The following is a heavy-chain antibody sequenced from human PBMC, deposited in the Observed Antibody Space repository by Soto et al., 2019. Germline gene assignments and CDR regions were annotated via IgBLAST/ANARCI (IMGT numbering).Heavy chain of an antibody. CDR3: TRGLSMDMAPIMGCYFDF. CDR1: GLPLIPI. J-gene: IGHJ4*02. CDR2: IKEHGGQD. V-gene: IGHV3-7*03. Sequence: EVQLVESGGGLFHRGGPLGRPFAPPGLPLIPILRSWAGQPPGRGWGWWAPIKEHGGQDFYVDSVKGRFTIFRDNAKNSLYLQMNSLRAEDTAVYYCTRGLSMDMAPIMGCYFDFWGQGSLVTVSS. D-gene: IGHD1-26*01.